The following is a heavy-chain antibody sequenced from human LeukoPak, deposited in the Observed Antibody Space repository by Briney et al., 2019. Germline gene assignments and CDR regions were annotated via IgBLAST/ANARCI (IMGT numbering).Heavy chain of an antibody. V-gene: IGHV7-4-1*02. Sequence: ASVKVSCKASGYTFTNYAINWVRQAPGQGLEWMGWINTNTGNPTYAQGFTGRFVFSLDTFVSTAYLQISSLKSEDTAVYYCTRSAINRADYWGQGTLVTVSS. J-gene: IGHJ4*02. CDR2: INTNTGNP. D-gene: IGHD2/OR15-2a*01. CDR3: TRSAINRADY. CDR1: GYTFTNYA.